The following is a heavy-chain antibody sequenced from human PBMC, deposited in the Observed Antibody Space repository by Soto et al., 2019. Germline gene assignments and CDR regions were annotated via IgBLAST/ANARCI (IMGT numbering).Heavy chain of an antibody. CDR2: IYYSGST. V-gene: IGHV4-30-4*01. J-gene: IGHJ4*02. Sequence: SETLSLTCTVSGGSISSGDYYWSWIRQPPGKGLEWIGYIYYSGSTYYNPSLKSRVTISVDTSKNQFSLKLSSVTAADTAVYYCARENVVVTAIGPHPYYFDYWGQGTLVTVSS. CDR3: ARENVVVTAIGPHPYYFDY. D-gene: IGHD2-21*02. CDR1: GGSISSGDYY.